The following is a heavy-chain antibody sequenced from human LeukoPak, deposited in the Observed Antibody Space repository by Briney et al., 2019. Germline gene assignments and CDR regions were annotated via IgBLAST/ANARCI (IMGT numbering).Heavy chain of an antibody. Sequence: KGRFTISRDNAKNSLYLQMNSLRAEDTAIYYCARDASHFYMDVWGKGTTVTISS. J-gene: IGHJ6*03. V-gene: IGHV3-48*03. D-gene: IGHD3-16*01. CDR3: ARDASHFYMDV.